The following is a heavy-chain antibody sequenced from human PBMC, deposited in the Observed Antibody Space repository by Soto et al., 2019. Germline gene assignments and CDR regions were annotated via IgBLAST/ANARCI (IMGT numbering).Heavy chain of an antibody. J-gene: IGHJ4*02. Sequence: SETLSLTCTVSGGSISSYYWSWIRQPPGKGLEWIGYIYYSGSTNYNPSPKSRVTISVDTSKNQFSLKLSSVTAADTAVYYCARGRVVVTTEFDYWGQGTLVTVSS. CDR1: GGSISSYY. D-gene: IGHD3-22*01. CDR2: IYYSGST. CDR3: ARGRVVVTTEFDY. V-gene: IGHV4-59*01.